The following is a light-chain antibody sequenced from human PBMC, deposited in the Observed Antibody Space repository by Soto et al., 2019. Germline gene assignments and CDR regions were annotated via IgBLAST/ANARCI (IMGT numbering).Light chain of an antibody. J-gene: IGLJ1*01. CDR1: SSDVGGYNY. CDR3: NSDTSSSTPADV. V-gene: IGLV2-14*01. Sequence: QSALTQPASVSGSPGQSITISCTGTSSDVGGYNYVSWYQQHPGKAPKLMIYGVSNRPSGVSNRFTASKSGNTASLTISGLQAEDEADYYCNSDTSSSTPADVFGTGTKLTVL. CDR2: GVS.